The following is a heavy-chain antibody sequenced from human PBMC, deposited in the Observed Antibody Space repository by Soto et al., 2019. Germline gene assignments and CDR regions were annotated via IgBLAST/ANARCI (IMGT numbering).Heavy chain of an antibody. J-gene: IGHJ4*02. CDR1: GFPFSAEA. CDR2: ISYDGNNK. CDR3: ARDYRSGWCLDY. V-gene: IGHV3-30-3*01. Sequence: QVQLVESGGGVVQPGNSLRLSCAGSGFPFSAEAMHWVRQAPGKGLEWVAAISYDGNNKNHADSVKGRFTVSRDNSKNTLYLQIYSLRPEDTAVYYCARDYRSGWCLDYWGQGSLVTVSS. D-gene: IGHD6-13*01.